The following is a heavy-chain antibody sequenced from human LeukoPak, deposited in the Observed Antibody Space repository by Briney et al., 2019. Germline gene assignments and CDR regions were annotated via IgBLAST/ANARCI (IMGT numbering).Heavy chain of an antibody. Sequence: GGSLRLSCAASGFTVSSNYMSWVRQAPGRGLEWVSHITASGTAMFYADSVKGRFTISRDNAKNSLYLQMNSLRDEDTAVYYCASSGSYRFDYWGQGTLVTVSS. V-gene: IGHV3-48*02. J-gene: IGHJ4*02. CDR3: ASSGSYRFDY. CDR1: GFTVSSNY. D-gene: IGHD1-26*01. CDR2: ITASGTAM.